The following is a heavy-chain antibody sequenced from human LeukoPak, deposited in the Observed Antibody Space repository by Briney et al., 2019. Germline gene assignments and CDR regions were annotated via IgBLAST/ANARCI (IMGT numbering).Heavy chain of an antibody. CDR3: ARTRGYAFDY. V-gene: IGHV4-34*01. D-gene: IGHD5-18*01. Sequence: SETLSLTCAVYGGSFRGYYWSWIRQPPGKGLEWIGEINHSGSTNYNPSLKSRVIISVDTSKKQFSLKLSSVTAADTAMYYCARTRGYAFDYWGQGTLVTVSS. J-gene: IGHJ4*02. CDR2: INHSGST. CDR1: GGSFRGYY.